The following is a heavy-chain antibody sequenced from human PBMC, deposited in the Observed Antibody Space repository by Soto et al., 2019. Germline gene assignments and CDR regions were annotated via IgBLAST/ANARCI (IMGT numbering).Heavy chain of an antibody. J-gene: IGHJ5*02. Sequence: QVQLVQSGAELKKPGAAVRVSCQASGYTFTRFFVYWFRQAPGQGLEWMGWISTYSGDTKYAQKFQGRVTMTTDTSTTTAYLELRSLRSDDTAVYYCARHHGPTTSENWFDPWGQGTLVTVSS. V-gene: IGHV1-18*04. CDR3: ARHHGPTTSENWFDP. CDR1: GYTFTRFF. D-gene: IGHD5-12*01. CDR2: ISTYSGDT.